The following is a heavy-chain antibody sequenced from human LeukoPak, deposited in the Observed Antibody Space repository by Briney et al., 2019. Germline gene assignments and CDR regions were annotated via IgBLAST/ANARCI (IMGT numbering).Heavy chain of an antibody. CDR3: ARTGQWALGDYGSYYMDV. CDR2: MNPNSGNT. V-gene: IGHV1-8*03. CDR1: GYTFTGYY. D-gene: IGHD4-17*01. J-gene: IGHJ6*03. Sequence: GASVKVSCKASGYTFTGYYMHWVRQAPGQGLEWMGWMNPNSGNTGYAQKFQGRVTITRNTSISTAYMELSSLRSEDTAVYYCARTGQWALGDYGSYYMDVWGKGATVTVSS.